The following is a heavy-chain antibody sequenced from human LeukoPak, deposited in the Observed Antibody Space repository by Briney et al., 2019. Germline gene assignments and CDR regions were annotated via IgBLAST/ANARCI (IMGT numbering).Heavy chain of an antibody. J-gene: IGHJ2*01. V-gene: IGHV4-4*07. D-gene: IGHD6-19*01. Sequence: SETLSLTCTVSGDSISSFYLSWIRQPAGKGLEWIGRIYTNGDTNYNSSLKSRVTMSIDTSMNQFSLNLRSLTAADTAVYYCAREGYSSGWYRGYFDLWGRGTLVTVSS. CDR2: IYTNGDT. CDR1: GDSISSFY. CDR3: AREGYSSGWYRGYFDL.